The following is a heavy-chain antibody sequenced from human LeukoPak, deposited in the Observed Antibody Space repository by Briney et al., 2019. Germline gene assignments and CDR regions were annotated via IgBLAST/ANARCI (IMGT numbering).Heavy chain of an antibody. CDR3: ASRIFGVVTGDY. Sequence: GGSLRLSCAASGFTFSSYSMNWVRQAPGKGLEWVSSISSSSSYIYYAGSVKGRFTISRDNAKNSLYLQMNSLRAEDTAVYYCASRIFGVVTGDYWGQGTLVTVSS. J-gene: IGHJ4*02. D-gene: IGHD3-3*01. V-gene: IGHV3-21*01. CDR1: GFTFSSYS. CDR2: ISSSSSYI.